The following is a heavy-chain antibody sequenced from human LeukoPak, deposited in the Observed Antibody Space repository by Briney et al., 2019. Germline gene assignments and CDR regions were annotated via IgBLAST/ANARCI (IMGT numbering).Heavy chain of an antibody. V-gene: IGHV4-39*01. CDR3: ARHTVGGFGDSGWSDY. CDR2: IYYSGST. J-gene: IGHJ4*02. CDR1: GGSISSSTHY. D-gene: IGHD3-10*01. Sequence: SETLSLTCTVSGGSISSSTHYWGWIRQPPGKGLEWIGTIYYSGSTYYNPSLKSRVTISVDTSKNQFSLKLSSVTAADTAVYYCARHTVGGFGDSGWSDYWGQGTLVTVSS.